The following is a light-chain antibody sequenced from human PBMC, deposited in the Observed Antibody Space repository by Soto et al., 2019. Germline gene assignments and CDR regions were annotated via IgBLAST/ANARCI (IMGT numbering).Light chain of an antibody. CDR1: QSVSSY. CDR3: QQRNYWPPYN. J-gene: IGKJ2*01. V-gene: IGKV3-11*01. Sequence: EIVLTQSPATLSLSPGERATLSCRASQSVSSYLAWYQQKPGQAPRLLIYDASNRATGIPARFSGGGSGTDFTLPISSLEPEDFAVYYCQQRNYWPPYNVGQRTKLESK. CDR2: DAS.